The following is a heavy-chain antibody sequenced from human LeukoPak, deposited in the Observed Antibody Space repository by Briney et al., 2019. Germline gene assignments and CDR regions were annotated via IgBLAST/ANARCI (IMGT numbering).Heavy chain of an antibody. D-gene: IGHD2-15*01. CDR2: IRRQAYGGTA. V-gene: IGHV3-49*04. CDR1: GFELGDYA. CDR3: VRVSGYCSGGSCSPFDY. J-gene: IGHJ4*02. Sequence: GGSLRLSCTSSGFELGDYAISWVRLAPGKGLEWLTFIRRQAYGGTAEYAASVKGRFSISRDDPRNVAYLQMNSLKTEDTALYFCVRVSGYCSGGSCSPFDYWGLGTAVTVSS.